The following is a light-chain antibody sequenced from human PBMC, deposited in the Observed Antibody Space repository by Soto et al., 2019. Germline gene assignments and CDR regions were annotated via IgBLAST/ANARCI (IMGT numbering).Light chain of an antibody. CDR2: EVS. Sequence: QSALTQPASVSGTPGQSITISCTGTSSDVGGYNFVSWYQQHPGRAPKLLIYEVSRRPSGVSNRFSGSKSVDTASLTISGLQAEDEADYYCYSYRGYYTRVFGTGTQVTVL. V-gene: IGLV2-14*01. CDR3: YSYRGYYTRV. J-gene: IGLJ1*01. CDR1: SSDVGGYNF.